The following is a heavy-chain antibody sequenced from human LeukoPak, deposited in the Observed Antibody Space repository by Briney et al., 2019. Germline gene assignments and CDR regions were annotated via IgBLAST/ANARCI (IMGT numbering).Heavy chain of an antibody. Sequence: ASVKVSCKASGYTFTGHYIHWVRQAPGQGLEWMGWINPNSGGTNYAQKFQGGVTMTRDTSISTAYMELSRLRSDDTAVYYCARDGYGDYLEYFDSWGQGTLVTVSS. V-gene: IGHV1-2*02. D-gene: IGHD4-17*01. CDR2: INPNSGGT. CDR1: GYTFTGHY. J-gene: IGHJ4*02. CDR3: ARDGYGDYLEYFDS.